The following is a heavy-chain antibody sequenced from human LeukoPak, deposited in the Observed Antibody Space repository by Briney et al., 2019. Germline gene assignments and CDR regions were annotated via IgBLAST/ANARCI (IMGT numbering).Heavy chain of an antibody. D-gene: IGHD1-26*01. CDR1: GGTFSSYA. CDR2: IIPIFGTA. CDR3: AREVVGALQDSDAFDI. Sequence: SVTVSCKASGGTFSSYAISWVRQAPGQGLEWMGGIIPIFGTANYAQKFQGRVTITTDESTSTAYMELSSLRSEDTAVYYCAREVVGALQDSDAFDIWGQGTMVTVSS. J-gene: IGHJ3*02. V-gene: IGHV1-69*05.